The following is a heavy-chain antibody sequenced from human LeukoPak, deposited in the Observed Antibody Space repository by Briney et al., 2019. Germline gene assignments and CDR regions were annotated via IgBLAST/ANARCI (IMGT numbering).Heavy chain of an antibody. CDR3: AKVKRMYSSGSYYFDY. V-gene: IGHV3-30*18. CDR2: KQYDGFNP. CDR1: GFTFSNYG. Sequence: PGRSVSLLCAASGFTFSNYGKQCVRGARGRGGVWVADKQYDGFNPYYADSVKGRFTISRDNSKNTLWLQMNSLRAEDTAVYYCAKVKRMYSSGSYYFDYWGQGTLVTVS. J-gene: IGHJ4*02. D-gene: IGHD6-19*01.